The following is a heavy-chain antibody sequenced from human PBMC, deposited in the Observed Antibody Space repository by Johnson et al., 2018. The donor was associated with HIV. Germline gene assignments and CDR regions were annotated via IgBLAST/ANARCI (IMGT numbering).Heavy chain of an antibody. CDR1: GFTFSSYG. V-gene: IGHV3-30*18. D-gene: IGHD6-6*01. CDR2: ISYDGSNK. J-gene: IGHJ3*02. Sequence: QVQLVESGGGLVQPGRSLRLSCAASGFTFSSYGMHWVGQAPGKGLEWVAVISYDGSNKYYADSVKGRFTISRDNSKNTLYLQMNSLRAEDTAVYYCAKVLYSSSSDALDIWGQGTMVTVSS. CDR3: AKVLYSSSSDALDI.